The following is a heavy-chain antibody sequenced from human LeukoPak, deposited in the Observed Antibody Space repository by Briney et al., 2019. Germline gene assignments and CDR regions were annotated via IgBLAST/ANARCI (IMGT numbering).Heavy chain of an antibody. J-gene: IGHJ3*01. CDR1: GGSISHFY. Sequence: PSETLSLTCTVSGGSISHFYLTWIRQPPGKGLEWIGYIYYTGSTNYNPSLKSRVTISVDTSKNQFSLKLTSVTAADTAVYYRAGERSLPDGGGAFDGWRQGTMVTVSS. D-gene: IGHD3-10*01. CDR2: IYYTGST. CDR3: AGERSLPDGGGAFDG. V-gene: IGHV4-59*01.